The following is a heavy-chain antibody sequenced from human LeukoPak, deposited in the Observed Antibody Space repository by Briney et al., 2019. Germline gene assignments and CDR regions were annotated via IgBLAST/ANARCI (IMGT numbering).Heavy chain of an antibody. Sequence: GGSLRLSCAASGFTFSSYWMHWVRQAPGKGLVWVSRINSDGSSTSYADSVKGRFTISRDNAKNTLYLQMNSLRAEDTAIYYCVRVGTDSIGSYPDYWGQGTLVTVTS. V-gene: IGHV3-74*01. CDR2: INSDGSST. CDR3: VRVGTDSIGSYPDY. J-gene: IGHJ4*02. D-gene: IGHD3-22*01. CDR1: GFTFSSYW.